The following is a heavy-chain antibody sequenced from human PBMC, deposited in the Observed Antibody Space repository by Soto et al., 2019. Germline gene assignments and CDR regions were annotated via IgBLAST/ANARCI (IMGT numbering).Heavy chain of an antibody. CDR2: INHSGST. Sequence: QVHLQQWGAGLLKPSETLSLTCAVYGVSFTGYYWSWIRQPPGKGLEWIGEINHSGSTNYNPSLTSRVSISIDTYKQQLSLKLSSVTAADTAVYYCATSNYNFWSAYYLAYFDYWGQGTLVTVSS. D-gene: IGHD3-3*01. V-gene: IGHV4-34*01. J-gene: IGHJ4*02. CDR3: ATSNYNFWSAYYLAYFDY. CDR1: GVSFTGYY.